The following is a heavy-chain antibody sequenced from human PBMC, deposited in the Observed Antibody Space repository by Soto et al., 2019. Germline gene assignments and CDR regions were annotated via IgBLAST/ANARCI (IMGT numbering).Heavy chain of an antibody. CDR3: ARGLGGRMDD. CDR1: GTIFSSYT. J-gene: IGHJ6*02. D-gene: IGHD3-16*01. Sequence: QVQLVQSGAEVKKPGSSVRVSCKASGTIFSSYTISWVRQAPEQGLEWMGRIIPILGETNSAQKFQDRATLTADKSTNTAYMELNSLRLEDTAVYYCARGLGGRMDDWGQGTTVTVSS. CDR2: IIPILGET. V-gene: IGHV1-69*08.